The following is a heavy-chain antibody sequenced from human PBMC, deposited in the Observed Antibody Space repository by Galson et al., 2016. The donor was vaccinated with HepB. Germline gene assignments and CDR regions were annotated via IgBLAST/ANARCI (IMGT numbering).Heavy chain of an antibody. J-gene: IGHJ4*02. CDR2: IRSKLDGGTT. Sequence: SLRLSCAASGFTFGDYAMSWVRQAPGKGLEWVGLIRSKLDGGTTEYAASVKGRFTFSRDDSKGIAYLQMHSLKSEDTAVYYCTTGAYWGQGTLLTVSS. CDR3: TTGAY. D-gene: IGHD7-27*01. V-gene: IGHV3-49*04. CDR1: GFTFGDYA.